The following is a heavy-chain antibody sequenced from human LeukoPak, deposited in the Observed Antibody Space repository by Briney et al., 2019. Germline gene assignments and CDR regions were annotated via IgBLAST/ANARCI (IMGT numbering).Heavy chain of an antibody. Sequence: SETLSLTCTVSDGSISVYYWGWIRQAPGKGLEWIGYISYSGSTNYKPSLKSRVTISVDTSRNQFSLKLSSVTAADTAIYYCARLTNWQYTQSYYGLDFWGQGTSVTVSS. D-gene: IGHD1-1*01. J-gene: IGHJ6*02. V-gene: IGHV4-59*01. CDR2: ISYSGST. CDR3: ARLTNWQYTQSYYGLDF. CDR1: DGSISVYY.